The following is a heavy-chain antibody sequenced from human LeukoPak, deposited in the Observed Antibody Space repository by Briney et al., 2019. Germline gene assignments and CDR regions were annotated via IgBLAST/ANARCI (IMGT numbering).Heavy chain of an antibody. CDR3: ARQNDYYYYMDV. V-gene: IGHV4-59*08. CDR2: IYYSGTT. D-gene: IGHD1-1*01. Sequence: SETVSLTCSVSGGSISGYYWSWIRQPPGKGLEWIAYIYYSGTTNYNPSLKSRVTISVDASNNQFSLRLSSVTAADTAVYYCARQNDYYYYMDVWGQGTTVNV. J-gene: IGHJ6*03. CDR1: GGSISGYY.